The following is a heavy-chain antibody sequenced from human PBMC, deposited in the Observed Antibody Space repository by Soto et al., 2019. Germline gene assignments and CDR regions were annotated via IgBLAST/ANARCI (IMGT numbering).Heavy chain of an antibody. Sequence: GESLKISCKGSGYSFTSYWIGWVRQMPGKGLEWMGIIYPGDSDTRYSPSFQGQVTISADKSISTAYLQWSSLKASDTAMYYCARLGGYSYGNYYYYYMDVWAKGTTVTVSS. J-gene: IGHJ6*03. D-gene: IGHD5-18*01. CDR3: ARLGGYSYGNYYYYYMDV. V-gene: IGHV5-51*01. CDR2: IYPGDSDT. CDR1: GYSFTSYW.